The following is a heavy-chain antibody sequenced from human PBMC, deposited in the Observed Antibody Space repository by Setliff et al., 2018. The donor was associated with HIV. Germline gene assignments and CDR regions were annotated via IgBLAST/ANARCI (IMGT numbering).Heavy chain of an antibody. V-gene: IGHV4-59*01. D-gene: IGHD2-15*01. J-gene: IGHJ3*02. CDR3: ARWGASGGRPDWHAFDM. Sequence: LSLTCTVSGGSLNSYYWNWIRQSPGKGLEWIGYIGYNGDTSYNSSLNSRVTLSVDRSKNQFSLKLSSVSAADTTVYFCARWGASGGRPDWHAFDMWGQGTMVTVSS. CDR1: GGSLNSYY. CDR2: IGYNGDT.